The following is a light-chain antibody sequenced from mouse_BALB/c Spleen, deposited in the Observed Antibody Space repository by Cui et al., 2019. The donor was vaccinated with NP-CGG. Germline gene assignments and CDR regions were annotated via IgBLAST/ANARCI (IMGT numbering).Light chain of an antibody. CDR2: GTN. V-gene: IGLV1*01. Sequence: VLTQPSALTTSPGETVTLTCRSSTGAVTTSNYANWVQEKPDHLFTGLIGGTNNRAPGVPARFSGSLIGDKAALTITGAQTEDEAIYFCALWYSNHWVFGGGTKLTVL. J-gene: IGLJ1*01. CDR3: ALWYSNHWV. CDR1: TGAVTTSNY.